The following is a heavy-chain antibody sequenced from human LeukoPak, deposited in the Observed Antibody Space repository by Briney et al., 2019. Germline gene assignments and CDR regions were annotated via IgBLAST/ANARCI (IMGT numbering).Heavy chain of an antibody. Sequence: SETLSLTCAVYGGSFSGYYWSWIRQPPGKGQEWIGEINHSGSTNYNPSLKSRVTISVDTSKNQFSLKLSSVTGADTAVYCCARCGYSYGSYYFDSWGQGTLVTVSS. CDR1: GGSFSGYY. CDR2: INHSGST. V-gene: IGHV4-34*01. D-gene: IGHD5-18*01. CDR3: ARCGYSYGSYYFDS. J-gene: IGHJ4*01.